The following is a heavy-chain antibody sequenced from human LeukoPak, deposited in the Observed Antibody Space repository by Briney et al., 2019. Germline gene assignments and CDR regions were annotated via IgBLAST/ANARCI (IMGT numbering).Heavy chain of an antibody. CDR3: AKDTVALMVYAMYYFDY. Sequence: PGRSLRLSCAASGFTFSSYGMHWVRQAPGKGLERVAVISYDGSNKYYADSVKGRFTISRDNSKNTLYLQMNSLRAEDTAVYYCAKDTVALMVYAMYYFDYWGQGTLVTVSS. D-gene: IGHD2-8*01. CDR2: ISYDGSNK. V-gene: IGHV3-30*18. CDR1: GFTFSSYG. J-gene: IGHJ4*02.